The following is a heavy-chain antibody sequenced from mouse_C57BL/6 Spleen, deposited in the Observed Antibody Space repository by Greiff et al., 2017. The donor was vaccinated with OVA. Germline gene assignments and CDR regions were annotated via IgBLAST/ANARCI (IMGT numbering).Heavy chain of an antibody. J-gene: IGHJ3*01. Sequence: EVQVVESGGGLVKPGGSLKLSCAASGFTFSDYGMHWVRQAPEKGLEWVAYISSGSSTIYYADTVKGRFTISRDNAKNTLFLQMTSLRSEDTAMYYCARIADGYSAWFAYWGQGTLVTVSA. CDR3: ARIADGYSAWFAY. CDR1: GFTFSDYG. CDR2: ISSGSSTI. D-gene: IGHD2-3*01. V-gene: IGHV5-17*01.